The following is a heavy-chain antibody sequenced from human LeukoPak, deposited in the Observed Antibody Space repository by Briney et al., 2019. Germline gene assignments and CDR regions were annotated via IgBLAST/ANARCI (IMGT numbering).Heavy chain of an antibody. D-gene: IGHD4-23*01. V-gene: IGHV4-59*01. Sequence: PSETLSLTCTVSGGSINSYYWTWIRQPPGKGLEWIGFIHDRGSTNYNPSLKSRVTISVDTSRKQFSLKLSSVTPADTAVYFCARGDYDGWFDPWGQGTLVTVSS. CDR1: GGSINSYY. CDR2: IHDRGST. CDR3: ARGDYDGWFDP. J-gene: IGHJ5*02.